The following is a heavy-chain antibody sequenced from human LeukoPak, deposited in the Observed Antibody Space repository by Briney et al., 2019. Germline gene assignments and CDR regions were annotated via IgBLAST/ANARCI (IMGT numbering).Heavy chain of an antibody. CDR3: TKNPRLVAHAFYFDQ. D-gene: IGHD2-2*01. CDR2: IYPSDSDT. CDR1: GYTFATYW. J-gene: IGHJ4*02. V-gene: IGHV5-51*01. Sequence: GESLKISCKGFGYTFATYWIGWVRQMPGKGPEWMGPIYPSDSDTRYSPSFQGHVTISADKSITTAYLQWSSLKASDSAMYYCTKNPRLVAHAFYFDQWGRGTLVTVSS.